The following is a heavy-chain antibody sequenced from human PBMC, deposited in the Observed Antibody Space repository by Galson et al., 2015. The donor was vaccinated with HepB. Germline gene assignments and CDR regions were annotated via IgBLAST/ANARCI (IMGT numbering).Heavy chain of an antibody. CDR3: ARMRWSGSILDY. D-gene: IGHD4-23*01. V-gene: IGHV4-59*01. CDR2: IYYSGST. CDR1: GGSISSYY. Sequence: ETLSLTCPVSGGSISSYYWSWIRQPPGKGLEWIGYIYYSGSTNYNPSLKSRVTISVDTSKNQFSLKLSSVTAADTAVYYCARMRWSGSILDYWGQGTLVTVSS. J-gene: IGHJ4*02.